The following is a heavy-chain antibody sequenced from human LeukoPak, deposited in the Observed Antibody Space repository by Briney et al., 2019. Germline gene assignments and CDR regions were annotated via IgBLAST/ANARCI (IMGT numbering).Heavy chain of an antibody. Sequence: PGGYLRLSCAASGFTFSNYAMNWVRQTPGKGLEWVSGISGSGINTYYADSVKGRFTISRDNSNNTLYLQMNSLRVEDTAVYHCARGGYSSDWYFDYGGQGTLVTDSS. CDR2: ISGSGINT. V-gene: IGHV3-23*01. CDR3: ARGGYSSDWYFDY. J-gene: IGHJ4*02. D-gene: IGHD6-19*01. CDR1: GFTFSNYA.